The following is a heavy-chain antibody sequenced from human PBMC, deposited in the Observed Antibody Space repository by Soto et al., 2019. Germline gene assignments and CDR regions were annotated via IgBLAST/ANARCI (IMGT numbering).Heavy chain of an antibody. D-gene: IGHD6-19*01. Sequence: EVQLLESGGGLVQPGGSLRLSCAASGFTFSSYAMSWVRQAPGKGLEWVSAISGSGGSTYYADSVKGRFTISRDNSKNTLYLQMNSRRAEDTAVYYCAKRGYSSGWLRHGAFDIWGQGTMVTVSS. CDR1: GFTFSSYA. J-gene: IGHJ3*02. CDR2: ISGSGGST. CDR3: AKRGYSSGWLRHGAFDI. V-gene: IGHV3-23*01.